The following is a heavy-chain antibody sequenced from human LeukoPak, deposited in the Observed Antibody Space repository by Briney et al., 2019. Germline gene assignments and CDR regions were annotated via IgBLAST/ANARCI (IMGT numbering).Heavy chain of an antibody. Sequence: GGSLRLSCLTSGFTFSTNAMSWVRQAPGKGLEWISGISGSGASTYYADSVTGRFTISRDNSKNTLYLQMDSLRAEDTAIYYCAKVFRAYGDYFSFDFWGQGTLVTVSS. V-gene: IGHV3-23*01. J-gene: IGHJ4*02. D-gene: IGHD4-17*01. CDR2: ISGSGAST. CDR3: AKVFRAYGDYFSFDF. CDR1: GFTFSTNA.